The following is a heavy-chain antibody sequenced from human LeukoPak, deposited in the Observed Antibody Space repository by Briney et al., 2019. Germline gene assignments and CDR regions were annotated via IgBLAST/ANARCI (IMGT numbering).Heavy chain of an antibody. D-gene: IGHD3-16*01. CDR1: GFAFYDYS. V-gene: IGHV3-21*01. CDR3: ARDWGGYGLDV. CDR2: ISSRSSDI. Sequence: GGSLRLSCAASGFAFYDYSMTWGRQAPGKGLEWVSTISSRSSDINYADSVRGRLTISRDNAQISLYLQMNSLRVEDTAVYYCARDWGGYGLDVWGQGTTVTVSS. J-gene: IGHJ6*02.